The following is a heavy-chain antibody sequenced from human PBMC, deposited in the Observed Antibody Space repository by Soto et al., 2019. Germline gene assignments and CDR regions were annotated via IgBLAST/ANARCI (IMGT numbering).Heavy chain of an antibody. Sequence: SVKVSCKASGGTFSSYAISWVRQAPGQGLEWMGGIIPIFGTANYAQKFQGRVTITADESTSTAYMELSSLRSEDTAVYYCERDPTGYHSTYTGSYSLDYWGQGTLVTVSS. CDR3: ERDPTGYHSTYTGSYSLDY. CDR2: IIPIFGTA. CDR1: GGTFSSYA. V-gene: IGHV1-69*13. D-gene: IGHD1-26*01. J-gene: IGHJ4*02.